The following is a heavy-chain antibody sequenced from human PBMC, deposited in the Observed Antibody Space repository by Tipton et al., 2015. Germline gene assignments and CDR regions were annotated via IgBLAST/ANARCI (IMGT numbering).Heavy chain of an antibody. D-gene: IGHD5-24*01. CDR1: GGSVTSGSYY. CDR3: ATLVDGYSRIP. J-gene: IGHJ5*02. V-gene: IGHV4-61*01. Sequence: LRLSCTVSGGSVTSGSYYWSWIRQPPGKGLEWIGYISYTDGAHYNPALKSRVTISVDTSKNQFSLKVNSVTAADTAVYYCATLVDGYSRIPWGQGTRVTVSS. CDR2: ISYTDGA.